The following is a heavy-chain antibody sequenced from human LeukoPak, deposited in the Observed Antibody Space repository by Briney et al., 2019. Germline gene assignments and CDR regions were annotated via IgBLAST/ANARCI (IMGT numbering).Heavy chain of an antibody. V-gene: IGHV3-30*02. CDR1: GFTFSSYG. Sequence: GGSLRLSCAASGFTFSSYGMHWVRQAPGKGLEWVAFIRYDGSNKYNADSVKGRFTISRDNSKNTLYLQMNSLRAEDTALYYCAKGSIGYSHGYTDYWGQGALVTVSS. D-gene: IGHD5-18*01. J-gene: IGHJ4*02. CDR2: IRYDGSNK. CDR3: AKGSIGYSHGYTDY.